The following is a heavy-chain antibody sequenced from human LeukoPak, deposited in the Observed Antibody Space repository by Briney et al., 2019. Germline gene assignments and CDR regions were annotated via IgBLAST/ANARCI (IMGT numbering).Heavy chain of an antibody. J-gene: IGHJ6*02. Sequence: PGGSLRLSCAASGFTFSNYWMGWVRQAPGQGLEWMGRVIPILGVATYAQKFQGRVTITADKSTSTNYMELSSLRSEDTAVYYCARDSAFGGSSASMDVWGQGTTVTVSS. CDR3: ARDSAFGGSSASMDV. CDR1: GFTFSNYW. D-gene: IGHD1-26*01. V-gene: IGHV1-69*04. CDR2: VIPILGVA.